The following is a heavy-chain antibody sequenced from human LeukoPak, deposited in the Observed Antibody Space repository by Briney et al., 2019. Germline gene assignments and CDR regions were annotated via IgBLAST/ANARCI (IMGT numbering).Heavy chain of an antibody. CDR3: AKEDRGYCSGGSCYSRGPIDY. J-gene: IGHJ4*02. V-gene: IGHV3-30*02. Sequence: AGGSLRLSCAASGFTFSSYGMHWVRQAPGKGLEWVAFIRYDGSNKYYADSVKGRFTISRDNSKNTLYLQMNSLRAEDTALYYCAKEDRGYCSGGSCYSRGPIDYWGQGTLVTVSS. D-gene: IGHD2-15*01. CDR1: GFTFSSYG. CDR2: IRYDGSNK.